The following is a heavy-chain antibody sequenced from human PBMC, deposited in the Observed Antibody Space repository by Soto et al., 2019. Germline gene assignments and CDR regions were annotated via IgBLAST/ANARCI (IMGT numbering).Heavy chain of an antibody. J-gene: IGHJ4*02. V-gene: IGHV3-13*01. Sequence: GGSLRLSCAASGFTISSFASSYDMHWVRQGTGQRLEWVATIRPAGDTYYAESVKGRFTISTESAENFLFLQMNSLRAEDTAVYYCVRAVFSEGLFDYWGRGTLVTVSS. CDR3: VRAVFSEGLFDY. CDR1: GFTISSFASSYD. D-gene: IGHD3-10*02. CDR2: IRPAGDT.